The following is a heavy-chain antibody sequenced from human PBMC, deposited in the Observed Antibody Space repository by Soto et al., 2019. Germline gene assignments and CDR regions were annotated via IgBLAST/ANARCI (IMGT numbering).Heavy chain of an antibody. D-gene: IGHD3-22*01. CDR2: IYYSGST. CDR1: GGSISSGGYY. V-gene: IGHV4-31*03. CDR3: ARDRHYDSSGSNKYYFDY. Sequence: SETLSLTCTVSGGSISSGGYYWSWIRQHPGKGLEWIGYIYYSGSTYYNPSLKSRVTISVDTSKNQFSLKLSSVTAADTTVYYCARDRHYDSSGSNKYYFDYWGQGTLVTVYS. J-gene: IGHJ4*02.